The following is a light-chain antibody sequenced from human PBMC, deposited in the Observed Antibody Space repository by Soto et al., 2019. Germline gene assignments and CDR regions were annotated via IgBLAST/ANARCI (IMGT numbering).Light chain of an antibody. V-gene: IGLV2-14*01. CDR1: SSDVGGYNY. Sequence: SVLTQPASVSGSPGQSITISCTGTSSDVGGYNYVSWYQQYPGKAPKLMIFGVSDRPSGVSNRFSGSKSGNTASLTISGVQAEDEDDYSGSSDRNSCTLVAFGQGTK. J-gene: IGLJ2*01. CDR3: SSDRNSCTLVA. CDR2: GVS.